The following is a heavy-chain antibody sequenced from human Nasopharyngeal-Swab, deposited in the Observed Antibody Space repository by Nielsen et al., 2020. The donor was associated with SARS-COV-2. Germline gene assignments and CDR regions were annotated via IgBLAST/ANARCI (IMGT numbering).Heavy chain of an antibody. CDR1: EFTFTSYA. V-gene: IGHV3-23*01. Sequence: GGSLRLSCAASEFTFTSYAMNWVRHAPGKGLEWVSGMRGRGDNTYYAESVKGRFTIPRDTSKNTLYLQMNGLRAEDTAVYYCAKDSGAGFCDDGSCFPTNHWGQGTLVTVSS. CDR3: AKDSGAGFCDDGSCFPTNH. CDR2: MRGRGDNT. J-gene: IGHJ5*02. D-gene: IGHD2-15*01.